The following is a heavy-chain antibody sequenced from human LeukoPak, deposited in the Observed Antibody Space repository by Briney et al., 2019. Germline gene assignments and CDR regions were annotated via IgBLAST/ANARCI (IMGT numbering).Heavy chain of an antibody. CDR2: INPNSGGT. CDR3: ARDLDIVATILDY. Sequence: GASVKVSYKASGYTFTGYYMHWVRQAPGQGLEWVGWINPNSGGTNYAQKFQGRVTMTRDTSISTAYMELSRLRSDDTAVYYCARDLDIVATILDYWGQGTLVTVSS. J-gene: IGHJ4*02. CDR1: GYTFTGYY. D-gene: IGHD5-12*01. V-gene: IGHV1-2*02.